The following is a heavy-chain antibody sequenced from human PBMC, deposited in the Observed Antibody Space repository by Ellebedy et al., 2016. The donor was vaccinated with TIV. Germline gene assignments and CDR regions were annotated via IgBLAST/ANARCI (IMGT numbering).Heavy chain of an antibody. V-gene: IGHV4-30-2*01. J-gene: IGHJ5*02. CDR2: IYHSGST. CDR1: GGSISSGGYS. D-gene: IGHD2-2*01. Sequence: SETLSLTXAVSGGSISSGGYSWSWTRQPPGKGLEWIGYIYHSGSTYYNPSLKSRVTISVDTSKNQFSLKLSSVTAAATAVYYCARVFRTSPDIVVEIDPWGQGTLVTVSS. CDR3: ARVFRTSPDIVVEIDP.